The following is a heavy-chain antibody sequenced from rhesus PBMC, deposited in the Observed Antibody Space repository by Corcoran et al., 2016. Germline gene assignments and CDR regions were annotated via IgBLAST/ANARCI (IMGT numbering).Heavy chain of an antibody. CDR1: GDSISSGYD. Sequence: QVQLQESGPGVVKPSETLSLTCAVSGDSISSGYDWSWIRQSPGKGLEWIGYNHGNSGCTNYNPSLKKRVTISEYASKNQFSLKLISVTAANTAVYYCARDGYYYSGTYPLDYWGQGVLVTVSS. D-gene: IGHD3-16*01. CDR3: ARDGYYYSGTYPLDY. J-gene: IGHJ4*01. CDR2: NHGNSGCT. V-gene: IGHV4-76*01.